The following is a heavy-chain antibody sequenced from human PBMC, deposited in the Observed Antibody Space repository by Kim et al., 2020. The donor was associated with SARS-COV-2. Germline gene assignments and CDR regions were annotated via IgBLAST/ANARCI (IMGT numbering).Heavy chain of an antibody. V-gene: IGHV3-30*18. D-gene: IGHD6-13*01. CDR1: GFTFSSYG. Sequence: GGSLRLSCAASGFTFSSYGMHWVRQAPGKGLEWVGVISYDGSNKYYADSAKGRFTISRDNSKNTLYLQMNSLRAEDTAVYYCAKGGQAAAGTGYRNHEFVFDYWGQGTLVTVSS. CDR3: AKGGQAAAGTGYRNHEFVFDY. J-gene: IGHJ4*02. CDR2: ISYDGSNK.